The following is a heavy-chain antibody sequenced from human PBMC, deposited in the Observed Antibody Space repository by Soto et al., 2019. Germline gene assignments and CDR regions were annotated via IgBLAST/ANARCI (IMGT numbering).Heavy chain of an antibody. CDR3: AKDLGETYSSGWYDYFDY. D-gene: IGHD6-19*01. CDR2: ISYDGSNK. Sequence: QVQLVESGGGVVQPGRSLRLSCAASGFTFSSYGMHWVRQAPGKGLEWVAVISYDGSNKYYADSVKGRLTISRDNSKNTLYLQMNSLRAEDTAVYYCAKDLGETYSSGWYDYFDYWGQGTLVTVSS. V-gene: IGHV3-30*18. J-gene: IGHJ4*02. CDR1: GFTFSSYG.